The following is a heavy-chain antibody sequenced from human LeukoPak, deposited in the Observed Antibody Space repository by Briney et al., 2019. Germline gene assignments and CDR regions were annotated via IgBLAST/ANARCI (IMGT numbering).Heavy chain of an antibody. V-gene: IGHV4-34*01. D-gene: IGHD2-21*01. CDR1: GGSFSGYY. CDR3: ARGSILWLKGYFDY. Sequence: SETLSLTCAVYGGSFSGYYWSWIRQPPGKGLEWIGEINHSGSTNYNPSLKSRVTISVDTSKNQFSLKLSSVTAADTAVYYCARGSILWLKGYFDYWSQGTLVTVSS. CDR2: INHSGST. J-gene: IGHJ4*02.